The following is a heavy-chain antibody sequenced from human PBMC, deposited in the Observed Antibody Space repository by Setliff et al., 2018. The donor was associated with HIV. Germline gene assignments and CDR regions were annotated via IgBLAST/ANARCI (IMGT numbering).Heavy chain of an antibody. CDR3: ARVRNPTVHTMYLDS. J-gene: IGHJ4*02. V-gene: IGHV3-48*01. D-gene: IGHD4-4*01. CDR2: INPAGITM. Sequence: PGGSLRLSCAGSGFTFDSHGMIWVRQAPGRGLEWLSYINPAGITMYYADSVRGRFTIPRDNAQSSLYLQINSLRAEDTAFYYCARVRNPTVHTMYLDSWGQGTLVTVSS. CDR1: GFTFDSHG.